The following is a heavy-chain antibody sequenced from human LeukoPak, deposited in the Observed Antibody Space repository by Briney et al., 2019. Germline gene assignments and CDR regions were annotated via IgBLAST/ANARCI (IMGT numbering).Heavy chain of an antibody. J-gene: IGHJ4*02. D-gene: IGHD6-19*01. CDR3: ARAIAVAGLLYYFDY. V-gene: IGHV4-34*01. CDR1: GGSLSGYY. CDR2: INHSGST. Sequence: SETLSLTCAVYGGSLSGYYWSWIRQPPGKGLEWIGEINHSGSTNYNPSLKSRVTLSVDTSKNQFSLKLSSVTAADTAVYYCARAIAVAGLLYYFDYWGQGTLVTVSS.